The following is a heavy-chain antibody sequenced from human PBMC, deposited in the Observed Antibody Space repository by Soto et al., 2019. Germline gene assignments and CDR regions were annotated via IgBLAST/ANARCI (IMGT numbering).Heavy chain of an antibody. CDR2: IIPMFGKA. CDR1: GGTFINCI. CDR3: VRRGPHWDSIALRRPDVLDV. D-gene: IGHD6-6*01. Sequence: QVQLGQSGAEVKKPGSSVKISCKASGGTFINCIFSWVRQAPGQGLEWMGGIIPMFGKANYAQKFQDRVTITADESTSTAYMELNSLRSEDTAVYYCVRRGPHWDSIALRRPDVLDVWGQGTMVTVSS. J-gene: IGHJ3*01. V-gene: IGHV1-69*01.